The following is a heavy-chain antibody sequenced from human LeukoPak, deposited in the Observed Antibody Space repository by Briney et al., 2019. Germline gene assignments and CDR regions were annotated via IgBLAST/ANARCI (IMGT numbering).Heavy chain of an antibody. Sequence: SVKVSCKASGYTFTSYAISWVRQAPGQGLEWMGGIIPIFGTANYAQKFQGRVTITADESTSTAYMELSSLRSEDTAVYYCATKELRPNTIDYWGQGTLVTVSS. CDR3: ATKELRPNTIDY. CDR2: IIPIFGTA. D-gene: IGHD1-7*01. J-gene: IGHJ4*02. CDR1: GYTFTSYA. V-gene: IGHV1-69*13.